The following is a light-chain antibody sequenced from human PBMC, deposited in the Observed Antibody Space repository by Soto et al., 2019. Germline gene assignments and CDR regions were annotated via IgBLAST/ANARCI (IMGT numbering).Light chain of an antibody. V-gene: IGLV2-23*01. J-gene: IGLJ2*01. CDR2: EAT. CDR1: SRNVGSYNL. CDR3: SSYAGSMSVI. Sequence: QSALTQPASVSGSPGQSITISCTGTSRNVGSYNLVSWYQQHPGKAPKLMIYEATKRPSGVSTRFSGSKSANTASLTNSGLQAEDEADYFCSSYAGSMSVIFGGGTKVTVL.